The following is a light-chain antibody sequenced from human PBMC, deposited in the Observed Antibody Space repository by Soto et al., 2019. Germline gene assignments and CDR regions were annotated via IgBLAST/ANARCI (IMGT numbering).Light chain of an antibody. CDR3: QQYNTYSLLT. Sequence: DIPMTQSPSTLSASVGDRVTITCRASQSISSWLAWYQQKPGKAPKLLIYDASSLESGVPSRFSGSGSGTEFTLTISSLQPDDFATYYCQQYNTYSLLTFVGGTKVEIK. V-gene: IGKV1-5*01. CDR2: DAS. J-gene: IGKJ4*01. CDR1: QSISSW.